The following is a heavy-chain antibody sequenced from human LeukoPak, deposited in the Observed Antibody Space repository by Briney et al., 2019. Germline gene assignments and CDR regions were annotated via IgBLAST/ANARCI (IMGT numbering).Heavy chain of an antibody. D-gene: IGHD5-18*01. CDR1: GFTFSSYS. CDR3: ARAGVKVLVTYDALDL. CDR2: ISSSSSYI. Sequence: GGSLRLSCAASGFTFSSYSMNWVRQAPGKGLEWVSSISSSSSYIYYADSVKGRFIISRDNGKNSLYLQMSSLRVEDTAVYYCARAGVKVLVTYDALDLWGQGTLVTVSS. V-gene: IGHV3-21*06. J-gene: IGHJ3*01.